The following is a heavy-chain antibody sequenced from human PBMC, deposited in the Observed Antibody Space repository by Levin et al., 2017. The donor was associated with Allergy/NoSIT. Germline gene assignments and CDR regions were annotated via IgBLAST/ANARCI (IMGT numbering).Heavy chain of an antibody. CDR2: ISSSGSTI. CDR1: GFTFSDYY. D-gene: IGHD1-1*01. J-gene: IGHJ6*02. Sequence: MAGGSLRLSCAASGFTFSDYYMSWIRQAPGKGLEWVSYISSSGSTIYYADSVKGRFTISRDNAKNSLYLQMNSLRAEDRAVYYCARAILPQIGGTTYYYYGMDVWGQGTTVTVSS. CDR3: ARAILPQIGGTTYYYYGMDV. V-gene: IGHV3-11*01.